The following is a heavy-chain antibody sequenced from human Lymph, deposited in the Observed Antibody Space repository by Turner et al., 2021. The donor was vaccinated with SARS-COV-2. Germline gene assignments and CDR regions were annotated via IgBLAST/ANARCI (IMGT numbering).Heavy chain of an antibody. Sequence: QVQLVQSGAEVKKPGSSVKVSCKASGATCSTYVISWVRQAPGQGLEWMGGIIPILGIANYALKFQGRVTITADKSTSTAYMELSSLRSEDTAVYLCARRHSGNYDAFDIWGQGTMVTVSS. CDR2: IIPILGIA. V-gene: IGHV1-69*10. J-gene: IGHJ3*02. D-gene: IGHD1-26*01. CDR3: ARRHSGNYDAFDI. CDR1: GATCSTYV.